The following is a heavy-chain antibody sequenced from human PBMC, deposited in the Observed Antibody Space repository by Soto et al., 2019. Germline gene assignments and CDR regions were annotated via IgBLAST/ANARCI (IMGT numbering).Heavy chain of an antibody. CDR1: GGSISSSSYY. J-gene: IGHJ4*02. CDR3: ARHNNTMVRGVIFDY. D-gene: IGHD3-10*01. CDR2: IYYSGST. V-gene: IGHV4-39*01. Sequence: SETLSLTCTVSGGSISSSSYYWGWIRQPPGKGLEWIGSIYYSGSTYYNPSLKSRVTISVDTSKNQFSLKLSSVTAADTAVYYCARHNNTMVRGVIFDYWGQGTLVTVSS.